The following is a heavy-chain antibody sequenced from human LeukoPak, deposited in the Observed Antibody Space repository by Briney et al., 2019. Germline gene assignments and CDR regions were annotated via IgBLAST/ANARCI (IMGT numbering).Heavy chain of an antibody. CDR2: INHRGST. V-gene: IGHV4-34*01. D-gene: IGHD1-26*01. J-gene: IGHJ4*02. CDR3: AWYSGSYYKEFDY. Sequence: PSETLSLTCAVNGGSLSCQYWGWIRQPPGKGLEWIGEINHRGSTSSNPSLQSRLTLAVLTTKNQLSLELRSVTAADPAVLYWAWYSGSYYKEFDYWGQGTLVTVSS. CDR1: GGSLSCQY.